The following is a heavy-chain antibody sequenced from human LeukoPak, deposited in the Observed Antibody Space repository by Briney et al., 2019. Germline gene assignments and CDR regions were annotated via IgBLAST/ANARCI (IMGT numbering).Heavy chain of an antibody. V-gene: IGHV4-4*07. CDR3: ARRDISSGWSFDY. D-gene: IGHD6-19*01. J-gene: IGHJ4*02. CDR2: IHTSGST. CDR1: GGSISNYH. Sequence: SVTLSLTCTVSGGSISNYHWSWIRQPAGKGLEWIGQIHTSGSTNYNPPLKSRVTMSIDTPENQLSLTIRSVTAADTAVYYCARRDISSGWSFDYWGQGTLVTVSS.